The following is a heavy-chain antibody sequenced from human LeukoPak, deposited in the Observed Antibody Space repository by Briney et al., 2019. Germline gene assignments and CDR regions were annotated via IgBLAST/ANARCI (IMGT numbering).Heavy chain of an antibody. V-gene: IGHV3-66*01. CDR1: GFTVSSNY. CDR2: IYSGGST. Sequence: GGSLRLSCAASGFTVSSNYMSWVRQAPGKGLEWVSVIYSGGSTYYADSVKGRFTISRDNSKNTLYLQMNSLRAEDTAVYYCARDLEGYDILTGYSPADYWGQGTLVTVSS. CDR3: ARDLEGYDILTGYSPADY. D-gene: IGHD3-9*01. J-gene: IGHJ4*02.